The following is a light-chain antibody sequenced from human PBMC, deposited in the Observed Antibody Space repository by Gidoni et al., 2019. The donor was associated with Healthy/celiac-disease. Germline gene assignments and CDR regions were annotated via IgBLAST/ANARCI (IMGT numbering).Light chain of an antibody. CDR1: QDISNY. CDR3: QQYDNLSLT. CDR2: DAS. Sequence: DIQLTQSPSSLSASVGDRVTITCPASQDISNYLNCDQQKAGTAPKLLISDASHFETGVPSRFSVSGSVTDFTFTISSLQPVDIATYYCQQYDNLSLTFGGGTKVEIK. V-gene: IGKV1-33*01. J-gene: IGKJ4*01.